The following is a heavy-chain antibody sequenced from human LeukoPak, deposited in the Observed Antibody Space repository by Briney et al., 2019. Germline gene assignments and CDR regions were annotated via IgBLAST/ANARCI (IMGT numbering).Heavy chain of an antibody. J-gene: IGHJ4*02. CDR1: GFTFSNYW. Sequence: GGSLRLSCAASGFTFSNYWMHWVRQAPGKGLVWVSHINSDGSTTNYADSVKGRFTISRDNAKNTLYLQMNSLRAEDTAVYYCAGSFDYWGQGTLVTVSP. CDR2: INSDGSTT. CDR3: AGSFDY. V-gene: IGHV3-74*01.